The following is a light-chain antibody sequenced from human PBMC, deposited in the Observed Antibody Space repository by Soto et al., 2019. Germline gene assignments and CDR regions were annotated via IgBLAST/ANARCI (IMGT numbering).Light chain of an antibody. CDR1: QSVTDNY. J-gene: IGKJ1*01. CDR2: GAS. V-gene: IGKV3-20*01. CDR3: QQYSRAPLT. Sequence: EIVLTQSPATLSLSPGERATLSFMASQSVTDNYLAWYQQKPGQAPRLVISGASSRTSGIPDRFSASGSGTDFTLTISRLEPEDFAVYYCQQYSRAPLTFGQGTKVDIK.